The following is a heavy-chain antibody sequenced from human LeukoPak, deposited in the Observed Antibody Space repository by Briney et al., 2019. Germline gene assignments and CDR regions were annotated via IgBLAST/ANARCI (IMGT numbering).Heavy chain of an antibody. CDR2: ISYDGSNK. D-gene: IGHD3-3*02. CDR1: GFTFSSYG. J-gene: IGHJ5*02. V-gene: IGHV3-30*18. CDR3: EKDSDHFLPCPTPCVP. Sequence: GGSLRLSCAASGFTFSSYGMHWVRQAPGKGLEWVAVISYDGSNKYYADSVKGRFTISRDNSKNTLYLQMNSLRAEDTAVYYCEKDSDHFLPCPTPCVPWAQGTLVSVSS.